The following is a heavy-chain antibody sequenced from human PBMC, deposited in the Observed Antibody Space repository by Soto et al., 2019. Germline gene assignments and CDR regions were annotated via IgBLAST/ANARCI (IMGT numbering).Heavy chain of an antibody. CDR1: GFTFSSYA. Sequence: GGSLRLSCAASGFTFSSYAMHWVRQAPGKGLEWVAVISYDGSNKYYADSVKGRFTISRDNSKNTLYLQMNSLRAEDTAVYYCARGGYDFWSGFDAWGQGTLVTVSS. CDR3: ARGGYDFWSGFDA. CDR2: ISYDGSNK. D-gene: IGHD3-3*01. V-gene: IGHV3-30-3*01. J-gene: IGHJ5*02.